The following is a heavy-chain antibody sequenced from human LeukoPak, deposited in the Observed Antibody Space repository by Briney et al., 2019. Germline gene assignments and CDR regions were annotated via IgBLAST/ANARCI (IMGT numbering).Heavy chain of an antibody. J-gene: IGHJ4*02. CDR2: ISYDGSNK. D-gene: IGHD3-3*01. V-gene: IGHV3-30-3*01. CDR1: GFTFSSYA. Sequence: GRSLRLSCAASGFTFSSYAMHWVRQAPGKGLEWVAVISYDGSNKYYADSVKGRFTISRDNSKNTLYLQMNSLRAEDTAVYYCARVSKIKEWLLYFDYWGQGTLVTVSS. CDR3: ARVSKIKEWLLYFDY.